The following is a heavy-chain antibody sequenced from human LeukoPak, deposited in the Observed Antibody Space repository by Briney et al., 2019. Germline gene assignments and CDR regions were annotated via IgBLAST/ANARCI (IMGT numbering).Heavy chain of an antibody. J-gene: IGHJ4*02. D-gene: IGHD2-15*01. CDR1: GYSFTSYW. Sequence: GESLKISCKGSGYSFTSYWIGWVRQMPGKGLEWMGIIYPGDSDTRYSPSFQGQVTISADESISTAYLQWSSLKASDTAMYYCARGRWDIVVVVAARGKYYFDYWGQGTLVTVSS. CDR2: IYPGDSDT. CDR3: ARGRWDIVVVVAARGKYYFDY. V-gene: IGHV5-51*01.